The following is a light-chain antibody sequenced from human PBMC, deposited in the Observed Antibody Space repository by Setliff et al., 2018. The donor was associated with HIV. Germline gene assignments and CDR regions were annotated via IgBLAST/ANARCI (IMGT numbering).Light chain of an antibody. CDR2: DVF. J-gene: IGLJ1*01. CDR3: SSYTRSGSTDV. Sequence: SALTQPASVSGSPGQSITVSCTGTGGDIGGYNYVSWFQQHPGKAPKLVIYDVFYRPSGVSPRFSGTKSGNTASLTISGLQAEDEADYYCSSYTRSGSTDVFGTGTKVTVL. V-gene: IGLV2-14*03. CDR1: GGDIGGYNY.